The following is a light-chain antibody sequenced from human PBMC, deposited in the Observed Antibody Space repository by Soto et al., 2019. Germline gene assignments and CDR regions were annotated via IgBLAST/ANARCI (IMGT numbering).Light chain of an antibody. CDR2: EVS. CDR3: SSYTSTNTFVL. CDR1: SSDIGGFNY. V-gene: IGLV2-14*01. Sequence: QSALTQPASVSGSPGQSITVSCTGTSSDIGGFNYVSWYQQHPGKAPKLMIYEVSNRPSGISIRFSGSKSGNTASLTISGLQAEDEGNYYCSSYTSTNTFVLFGGGTKVTVL. J-gene: IGLJ2*01.